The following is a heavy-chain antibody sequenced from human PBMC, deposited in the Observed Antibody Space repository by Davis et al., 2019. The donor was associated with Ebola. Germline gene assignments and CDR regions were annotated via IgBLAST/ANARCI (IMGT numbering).Heavy chain of an antibody. CDR2: ISAYNGHT. D-gene: IGHD6-19*01. Sequence: ASVKVSCKGSGYSFSDYYIHWVQGAPGQGLEWMAWISAYNGHTNYAQKFQGRLTLTTDTSRSTAYMELRSLTSDDTAEYFCARGRNGGWDFDYWGQGALVTVSS. V-gene: IGHV1-18*01. J-gene: IGHJ4*02. CDR1: GYSFSDYY. CDR3: ARGRNGGWDFDY.